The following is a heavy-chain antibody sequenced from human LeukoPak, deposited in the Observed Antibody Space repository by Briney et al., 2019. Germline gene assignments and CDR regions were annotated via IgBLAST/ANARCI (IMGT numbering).Heavy chain of an antibody. J-gene: IGHJ6*03. V-gene: IGHV1-24*01. CDR1: GYTLTELS. D-gene: IGHD3-10*01. CDR2: FDPEDGET. CDR3: ATVTHSGDYYYYMDV. Sequence: ASVKVSCKVSGYTLTELSMHWVRQAPGKGLEWMGGFDPEDGETIYAQKFQGRVTMTEDTSTDTAYMELSSPRSGDTAVYYCATVTHSGDYYYYMDVWGKGTTVTVSS.